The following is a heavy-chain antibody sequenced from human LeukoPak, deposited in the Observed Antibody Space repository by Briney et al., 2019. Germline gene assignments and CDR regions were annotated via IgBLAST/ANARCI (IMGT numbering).Heavy chain of an antibody. Sequence: LVKVSCKASGGTFSSYAISWVRQAPGQGLEWMGGIIPIFGTANYAQKFQGRVTITTDESTSTAYMELSSLRSEDTAVYYCARDLDGAAAGTGAFDIWGQGTMVTVSS. CDR1: GGTFSSYA. V-gene: IGHV1-69*05. D-gene: IGHD6-13*01. J-gene: IGHJ3*02. CDR2: IIPIFGTA. CDR3: ARDLDGAAAGTGAFDI.